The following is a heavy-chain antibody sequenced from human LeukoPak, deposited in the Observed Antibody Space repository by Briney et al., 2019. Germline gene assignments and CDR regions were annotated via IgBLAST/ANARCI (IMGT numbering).Heavy chain of an antibody. V-gene: IGHV3-21*01. J-gene: IGHJ4*02. Sequence: GGSLRLSCAASGFTFSSYSMNWVRQAPGKGLEWVSSISSSSNYIYYADSVKGRFTISRDNAKNSLYLQMNSLRAEDTAVYYCARDTGGSYWSNSYFDYWGQGTLVTVSS. D-gene: IGHD1-26*01. CDR2: ISSSSNYI. CDR1: GFTFSSYS. CDR3: ARDTGGSYWSNSYFDY.